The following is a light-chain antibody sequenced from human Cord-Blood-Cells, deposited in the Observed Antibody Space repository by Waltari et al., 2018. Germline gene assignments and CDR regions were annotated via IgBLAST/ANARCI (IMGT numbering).Light chain of an antibody. CDR3: QHSYSTPYT. CDR1: QSISSY. Sequence: DIQMPQSPSSLSASVGDRVTIICRASQSISSYLNWYQQKPGEAPKLLIYAASSLQSGVPSRFSGSGSGTDFTLTISSLQPEDFATYYCQHSYSTPYTFGQGTKLEIK. CDR2: AAS. J-gene: IGKJ2*01. V-gene: IGKV1-39*01.